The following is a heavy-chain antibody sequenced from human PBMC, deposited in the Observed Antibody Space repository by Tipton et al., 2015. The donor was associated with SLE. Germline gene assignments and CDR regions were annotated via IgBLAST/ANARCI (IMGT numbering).Heavy chain of an antibody. CDR1: GDSISSGNYY. Sequence: TLSLTCTVSGDSISSGNYYWNWIRQPAGKGLEWIGRIYTTGTTKCNPSLKSRVTMSVDTSKNQFSLKLNSVTAADTAMYYCARLGGVAAGTIWFDPWGQGTLVTVSS. CDR2: IYTTGTT. CDR3: ARLGGVAAGTIWFDP. J-gene: IGHJ5*02. D-gene: IGHD6-13*01. V-gene: IGHV4-61*02.